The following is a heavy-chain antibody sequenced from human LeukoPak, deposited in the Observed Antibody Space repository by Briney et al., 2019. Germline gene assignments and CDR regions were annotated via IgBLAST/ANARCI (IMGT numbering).Heavy chain of an antibody. CDR1: GFTFSSYA. CDR3: ARERWDDAFDI. D-gene: IGHD1-26*01. J-gene: IGHJ3*02. CDR2: ISYDGSNK. V-gene: IGHV3-30*04. Sequence: GRSLRLSCAASGFTFSSYAMHWVRQAPGKGLEWVAVISYDGSNKYYADSVKGRFTISRDNSKNTLYLQMNSLRAEDTAVYYCARERWDDAFDIWGQGTTVTVSS.